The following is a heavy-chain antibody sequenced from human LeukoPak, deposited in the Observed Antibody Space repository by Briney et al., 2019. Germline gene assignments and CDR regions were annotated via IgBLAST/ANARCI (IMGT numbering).Heavy chain of an antibody. Sequence: GGSLRLSCAASGFTFSIYSMNWVRQAQGKGLEWVSSISSSSSYIYYADSVKGRFTISRDNAKNSLYLQMNSRRAEDTAEYYCARETYCGGDCYVQYYFDYWGQGTLVTVSS. CDR1: GFTFSIYS. J-gene: IGHJ4*02. D-gene: IGHD2-21*02. V-gene: IGHV3-21*01. CDR3: ARETYCGGDCYVQYYFDY. CDR2: ISSSSSYI.